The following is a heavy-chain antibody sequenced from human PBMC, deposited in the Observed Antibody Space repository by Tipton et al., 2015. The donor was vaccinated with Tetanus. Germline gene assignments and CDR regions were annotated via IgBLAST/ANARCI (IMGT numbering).Heavy chain of an antibody. Sequence: GEALGSGDHYWTWIRQSPGKGLEWIGYISHNGAAYYNSSLKSRVTISVDTSKNQFSLNLSSVTAADTAVYFCTRQEPPRRFYYDSSGSSGWGQGTLVTVSS. J-gene: IGHJ4*02. D-gene: IGHD3-22*01. CDR2: ISHNGAA. CDR1: GEALGSGDHY. CDR3: TRQEPPRRFYYDSSGSSG. V-gene: IGHV4-30-4*01.